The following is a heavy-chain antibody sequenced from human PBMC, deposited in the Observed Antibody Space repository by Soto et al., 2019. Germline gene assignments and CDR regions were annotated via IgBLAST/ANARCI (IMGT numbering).Heavy chain of an antibody. Sequence: GGSLRLSCAASGFTFSSYAMHWVRQAPGKGLEWVAVISYDGSNKYYADSVKGRFTISRDNSKNTLYLQMNSLRADDTAVYYCARDRLNYYDSSGYSPFDYWGQGTLVTVSS. V-gene: IGHV3-30-3*01. CDR3: ARDRLNYYDSSGYSPFDY. J-gene: IGHJ4*02. CDR2: ISYDGSNK. CDR1: GFTFSSYA. D-gene: IGHD3-22*01.